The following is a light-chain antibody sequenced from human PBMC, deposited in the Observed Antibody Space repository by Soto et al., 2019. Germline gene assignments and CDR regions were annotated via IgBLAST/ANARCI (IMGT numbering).Light chain of an antibody. V-gene: IGKV3-11*01. CDR2: DSS. CDR1: QSVGSY. Sequence: EIVLTQSPATLSLSPEERATLSCRASQSVGSYLAWYQQKPGQAPRLLIYDSSNRATGIPARFSGSGSGTDFTLTISSLEPEDFAVYYCQRRSDWPPFTFGPGTKLEIK. J-gene: IGKJ2*01. CDR3: QRRSDWPPFT.